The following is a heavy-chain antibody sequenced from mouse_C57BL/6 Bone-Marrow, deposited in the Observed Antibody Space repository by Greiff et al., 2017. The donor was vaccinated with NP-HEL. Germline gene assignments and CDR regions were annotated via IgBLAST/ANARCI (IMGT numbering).Heavy chain of an antibody. D-gene: IGHD2-4*01. V-gene: IGHV1-26*01. CDR2: INPNNGGT. J-gene: IGHJ3*01. CDR1: GYTFTDYY. CDR3: ARYDYDGRGPWFAY. Sequence: VQLQQSGPELVKPGASVKISCKASGYTFTDYYMNWVKQSHGKSLEWIGDINPNNGGTSYNQKFKGKATLTVDKSSSTAYMELRSLTSEDSAVYYCARYDYDGRGPWFAYWGQGTLVTVSA.